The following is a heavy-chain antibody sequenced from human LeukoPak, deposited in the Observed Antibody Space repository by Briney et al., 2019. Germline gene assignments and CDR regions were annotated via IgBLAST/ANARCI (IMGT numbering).Heavy chain of an antibody. CDR2: IYHSGST. J-gene: IGHJ4*02. V-gene: IGHV4-59*12. CDR1: GGSISSYY. CDR3: ARAGGVKTAALDLDY. Sequence: PSETLSLTCTVSGGSISSYYWNWIRQPPGKGLEWIGYIYHSGSTYYNPSLKSRVTISVDRSKNQFSLKLSSVTAADTAVYYCARAGGVKTAALDLDYWGQGTLVTVSS. D-gene: IGHD6-25*01.